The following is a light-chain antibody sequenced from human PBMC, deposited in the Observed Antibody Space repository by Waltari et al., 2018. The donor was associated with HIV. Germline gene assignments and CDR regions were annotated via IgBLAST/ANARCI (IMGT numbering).Light chain of an antibody. V-gene: IGKV3-15*01. J-gene: IGKJ1*01. CDR2: DAS. Sequence: EVVMTQSPATLSVSPGERAPLFCRASQSVGSKLAWYQQKPGQAPRLLIYDASTRATVIPARFSGTGSGTDFTLTISSLQSEDFAVYYCLQYDNWPPWTFGQGTKVEFK. CDR1: QSVGSK. CDR3: LQYDNWPPWT.